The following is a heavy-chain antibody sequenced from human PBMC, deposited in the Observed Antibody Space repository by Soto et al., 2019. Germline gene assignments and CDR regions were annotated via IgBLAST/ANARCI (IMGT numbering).Heavy chain of an antibody. CDR2: FDPEDGET. J-gene: IGHJ4*02. Sequence: ASVKVSCKVSGYTLTELSMHWVRQAPGKGLEWMGGFDPEDGETIYAQKFQGRVTITRDTSASTAYMELSSLRSEDTAVYYCARESWDCFDYWGQGTLVTVSS. V-gene: IGHV1-24*01. CDR1: GYTLTELS. CDR3: ARESWDCFDY. D-gene: IGHD6-13*01.